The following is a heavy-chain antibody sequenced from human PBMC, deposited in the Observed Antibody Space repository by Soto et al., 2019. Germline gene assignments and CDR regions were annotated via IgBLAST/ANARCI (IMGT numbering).Heavy chain of an antibody. D-gene: IGHD1-7*01. V-gene: IGHV4-30-4*01. CDR1: GGSISSGDYY. J-gene: IGHJ4*02. CDR3: AREVYNWHYYFDY. Sequence: PSETLSLTCTVSGGSISSGDYYWSWIRQPPGKGLERIGYIYYSGSTYYNPSLKSRVTISVDTSKNQFSLKLSSVTAADTAVYYCAREVYNWHYYFDYWGQGTLVTVSS. CDR2: IYYSGST.